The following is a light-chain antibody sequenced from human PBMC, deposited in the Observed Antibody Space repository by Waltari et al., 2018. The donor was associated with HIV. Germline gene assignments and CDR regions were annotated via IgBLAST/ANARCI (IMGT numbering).Light chain of an antibody. J-gene: IGLJ2*01. CDR3: SSYAPTNKFYVL. V-gene: IGLV2-8*01. Sequence: QSALTQPPSAPGSPGQSVTMSCTGTSSDMRGYNYVSWSQQHPGKAPKLIMTEVTKRPSGVPDRFSGSKSGNTASLTVSGLQAEDEAHYYCSSYAPTNKFYVLFGGGTTLTVL. CDR1: SSDMRGYNY. CDR2: EVT.